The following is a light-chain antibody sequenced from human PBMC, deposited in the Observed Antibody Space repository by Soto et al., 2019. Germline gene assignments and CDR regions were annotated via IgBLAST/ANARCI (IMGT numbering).Light chain of an antibody. CDR1: QSVSSTY. CDR3: RHYINSQWT. Sequence: EIVLTQSPGTLSLSPGERATLSCRPSQSVSSTYLDWYQQKPGQAPRHLIYAASSRATGIPDRFSGGASATDFTLTISRLEPEDFAVYYCRHYINSQWTFGQGTKVEIK. J-gene: IGKJ1*01. CDR2: AAS. V-gene: IGKV3-20*01.